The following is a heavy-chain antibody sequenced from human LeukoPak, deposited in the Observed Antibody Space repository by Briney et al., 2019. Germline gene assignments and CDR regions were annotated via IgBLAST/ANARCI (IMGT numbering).Heavy chain of an antibody. CDR1: GFTVSSNY. D-gene: IGHD3-22*01. CDR3: ARGARYYYDSSGWTSPPDY. CDR2: IYSCGST. V-gene: IGHV3-66*01. Sequence: GGSLRLSCAASGFTVSSNYMSWVRQAPGKGLEWVSVIYSCGSTYYADSVKGRFTISRDNSKNTLYLQMNSLRAEDTAVYYCARGARYYYDSSGWTSPPDYWGQGTLVTVSS. J-gene: IGHJ4*02.